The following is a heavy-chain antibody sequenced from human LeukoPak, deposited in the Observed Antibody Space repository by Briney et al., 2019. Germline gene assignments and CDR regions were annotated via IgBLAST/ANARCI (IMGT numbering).Heavy chain of an antibody. V-gene: IGHV3-74*01. CDR1: GLTCRSNW. CDR2: INSDGSST. CDR3: SGDGGMIVL. Sequence: GRSSSHNHETAGLTCRSNWKNSVRQAPGKRLVWVSRINSDGSSTSYADSVKGRFTISRDNAKNTLYLQMNSLRAEDTAVYYGSGDGGMIVLWGEGTRVIV. D-gene: IGHD1-26*01. J-gene: IGHJ1*01.